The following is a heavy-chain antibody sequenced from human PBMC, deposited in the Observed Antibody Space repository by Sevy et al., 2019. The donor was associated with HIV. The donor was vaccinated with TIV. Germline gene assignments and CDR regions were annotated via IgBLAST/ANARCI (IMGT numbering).Heavy chain of an antibody. D-gene: IGHD2-21*01. CDR3: ARHVDNWFDP. Sequence: ASVKVSCETSGYTFTYYYIHWVRQAPGQGLEWMGWINPSSGGTQYAQKFQGRVSVTSDTSRRTSYMELRRLRSDDTALYYCARHVDNWFDPWGQGTPVTVSS. J-gene: IGHJ5*02. CDR1: GYTFTYYY. CDR2: INPSSGGT. V-gene: IGHV1-2*02.